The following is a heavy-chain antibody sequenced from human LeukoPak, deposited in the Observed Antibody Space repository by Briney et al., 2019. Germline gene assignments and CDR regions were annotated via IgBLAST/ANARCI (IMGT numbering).Heavy chain of an antibody. CDR3: ARGAGHSSSWYL. CDR2: IYHTGST. V-gene: IGHV4-38-2*02. Sequence: SETLSLTCTVSGYSISSGYYWAWLRQTPGKGLEWIGNIYHTGSTYYNPSLKSRVTISVDTSRNQFSLKLSSVTAADTAVYYCARGAGHSSSWYLWGQGTLVTVSS. CDR1: GYSISSGYY. J-gene: IGHJ5*02. D-gene: IGHD6-13*01.